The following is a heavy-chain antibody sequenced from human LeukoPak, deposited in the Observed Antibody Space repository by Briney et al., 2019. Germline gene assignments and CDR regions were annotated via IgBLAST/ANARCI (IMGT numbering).Heavy chain of an antibody. J-gene: IGHJ4*02. D-gene: IGHD6-19*01. CDR1: GFTFDDYA. Sequence: GGSLRLSCAASGFTFDDYAMHWVRQAPGKGLEWVSLISWDGGSTYYADSVKGRFTISRDNSKNSLYLQMNSLRAEDTALYYCAKGSVAGNGRGDYFDYWGQGTLVTVSS. CDR3: AKGSVAGNGRGDYFDY. V-gene: IGHV3-43D*03. CDR2: ISWDGGST.